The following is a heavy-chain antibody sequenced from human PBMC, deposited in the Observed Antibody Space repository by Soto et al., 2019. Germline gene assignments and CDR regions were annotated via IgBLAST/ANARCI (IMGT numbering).Heavy chain of an antibody. V-gene: IGHV1-69*13. Sequence: GASVKVSCKASGGTFSSYAISWVRQAPGQGLEWMGGIIPIFGTANYAQKFQGRVTITADESTSTAYMELSSLRSEDTAVYYCARDPNVDTATVLKNWFDPWGQGTLVTVSS. J-gene: IGHJ5*02. CDR3: ARDPNVDTATVLKNWFDP. D-gene: IGHD5-18*01. CDR1: GGTFSSYA. CDR2: IIPIFGTA.